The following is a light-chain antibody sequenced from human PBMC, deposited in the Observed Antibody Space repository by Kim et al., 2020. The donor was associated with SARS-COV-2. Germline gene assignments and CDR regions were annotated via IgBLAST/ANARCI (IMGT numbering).Light chain of an antibody. Sequence: GQGVTNSCFGSSSNNKINTVNWYQQLPGTAPKFLISSANQRPSGVPDRFSGSRSGTTASLAISGLQSEDEGDYYCEAWDDSLNAWLFGGGTQLTVL. V-gene: IGLV1-44*01. CDR3: EAWDDSLNAWL. J-gene: IGLJ3*02. CDR2: SAN. CDR1: SSNNKINT.